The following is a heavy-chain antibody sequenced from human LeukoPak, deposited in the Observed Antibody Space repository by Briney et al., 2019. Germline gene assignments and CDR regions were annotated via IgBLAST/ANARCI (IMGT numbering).Heavy chain of an antibody. CDR1: GFTLSSYA. Sequence: GGSLRLSCAASGFTLSSYAMSWVRQGPGKGLEWVSAISVSGNTYHADSVKGRFTIFRDSSKNTLYLQMNSLRAGDAAVYYCAKAPVTTCSGAYCYPFDYWGQGTLVTVSS. CDR2: ISVSGNT. J-gene: IGHJ4*02. CDR3: AKAPVTTCSGAYCYPFDY. V-gene: IGHV3-23*01. D-gene: IGHD2-15*01.